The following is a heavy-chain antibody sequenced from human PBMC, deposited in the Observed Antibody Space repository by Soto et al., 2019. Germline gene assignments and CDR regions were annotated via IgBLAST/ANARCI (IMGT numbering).Heavy chain of an antibody. J-gene: IGHJ4*02. CDR3: ARSPAGLRLLEWLFDY. Sequence: GGSLRLSCAASGFTFSSYSMNWVRQAPGKGLEWVSSISSSSSYIYYADSVKGRFTISRDNAKNSLYLQMNSLRAEDTAVYYCARSPAGLRLLEWLFDYWGQGTLVTVSS. D-gene: IGHD3-3*01. V-gene: IGHV3-21*01. CDR1: GFTFSSYS. CDR2: ISSSSSYI.